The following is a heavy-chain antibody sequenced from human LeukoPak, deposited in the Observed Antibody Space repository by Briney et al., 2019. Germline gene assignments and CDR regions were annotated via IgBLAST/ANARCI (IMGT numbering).Heavy chain of an antibody. CDR2: IFGSGGST. D-gene: IGHD6-19*01. CDR1: GFTFSSYA. CDR3: AKTTTGYSSGRFPGWPVDY. Sequence: GGSLRLSCAASGFTFSSYAMYWVRQAPGKGLEWVSGIFGSGGSTHYADSVKGRFTISRDNFKNAVYLQMNSLRAEDTAVYYCAKTTTGYSSGRFPGWPVDYWGQGTLVTVSS. V-gene: IGHV3-23*01. J-gene: IGHJ4*02.